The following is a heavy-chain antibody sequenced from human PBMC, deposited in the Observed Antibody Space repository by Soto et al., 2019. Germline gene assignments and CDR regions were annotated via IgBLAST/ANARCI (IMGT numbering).Heavy chain of an antibody. CDR1: GGSITSSNG. J-gene: IGHJ6*02. V-gene: IGHV4-4*02. D-gene: IGHD2-21*01. CDR3: ARDTDSGGRPLYGIDV. CDR2: IYHSGYT. Sequence: QVQLQESGPGLVKPSGALSLTCAVSGGSITSSNGWGWFRQPPGQGLEWIGGIYHSGYTNSNPALNSRVTIAVDKPKKQFSPELSSVTAADTAVYYCARDTDSGGRPLYGIDVWGQGTTVTVSS.